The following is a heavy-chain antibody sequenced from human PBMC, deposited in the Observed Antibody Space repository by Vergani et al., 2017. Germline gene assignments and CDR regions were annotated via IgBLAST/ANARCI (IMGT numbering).Heavy chain of an antibody. Sequence: QVQLQESGPGLVKPSQTLSLTCTVSGGSISSGGYYWSWIRQHPGKGLEWIGYIYYSGSTYYNPSLKSLVTISVDTSKNQFALKLSSVTAADTAVYYCARVKYYYDSSGFTYYFDYWGQGTLVTVSS. CDR3: ARVKYYYDSSGFTYYFDY. V-gene: IGHV4-31*01. D-gene: IGHD3-22*01. CDR2: IYYSGST. CDR1: GGSISSGGYY. J-gene: IGHJ4*02.